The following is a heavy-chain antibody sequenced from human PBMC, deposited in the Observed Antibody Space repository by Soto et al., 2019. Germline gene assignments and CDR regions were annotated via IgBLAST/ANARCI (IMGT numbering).Heavy chain of an antibody. CDR1: GASIAGGSYY. CDR2: IPSRGRP. V-gene: IGHV4-30-4*01. Sequence: SETLSLTCSVSGASIAGGSYYWSWLRQPPGKGLEWIGYIPSRGRPFYHPSLASRSTISSDTSKNQLSLQLTSVTAADTAVYYCARDQYSGYDFALWGQGTLVTVSS. D-gene: IGHD5-12*01. CDR3: ARDQYSGYDFAL. J-gene: IGHJ5*02.